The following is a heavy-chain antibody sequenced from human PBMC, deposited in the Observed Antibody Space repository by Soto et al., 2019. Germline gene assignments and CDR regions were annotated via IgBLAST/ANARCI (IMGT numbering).Heavy chain of an antibody. CDR2: ISAYNGNT. Sequence: EASLKVSCKSSGYTFTNYGLSWVRQAPGQGLEWMGRISAYNGNTNYAQKFQGRVTMTTDTSTSTAYMELGSLTSDDTAVYYCARDLPQWQQYLVHAYWGQGTLVTVSS. CDR3: ARDLPQWQQYLVHAY. J-gene: IGHJ4*02. D-gene: IGHD6-13*01. V-gene: IGHV1-18*01. CDR1: GYTFTNYG.